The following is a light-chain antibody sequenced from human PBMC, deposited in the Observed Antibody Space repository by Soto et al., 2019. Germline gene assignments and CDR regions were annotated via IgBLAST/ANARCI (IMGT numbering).Light chain of an antibody. CDR1: SSDVGSYNR. CDR2: EVS. Sequence: QSALTQPPSVSGSPGQSVTVSCTGTSSDVGSYNRVSWYQQPPGTAPKLMIYEVSNRPSVVPDRFSGSKSGTTASLTISGLQAEDEADYYCSSYTSSSTSYVFGTGTKLTVL. J-gene: IGLJ1*01. CDR3: SSYTSSSTSYV. V-gene: IGLV2-18*02.